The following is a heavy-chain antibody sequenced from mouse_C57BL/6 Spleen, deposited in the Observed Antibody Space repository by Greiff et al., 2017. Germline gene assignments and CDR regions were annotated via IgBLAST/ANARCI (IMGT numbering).Heavy chain of an antibody. D-gene: IGHD1-1*01. J-gene: IGHJ4*01. CDR1: GYTFTDYE. CDR2: IDPETGGT. Sequence: VQLQQSGAELVRPGASVTLSCKASGYTFTDYEMHWVKQTPVHGLEWIGAIDPETGGTAYNQKFKGKAILTADKSSSTAYMELRSLTSEDSAVYYCTRWVTTVEDYAMDYWGQGTSVTVSS. CDR3: TRWVTTVEDYAMDY. V-gene: IGHV1-15*01.